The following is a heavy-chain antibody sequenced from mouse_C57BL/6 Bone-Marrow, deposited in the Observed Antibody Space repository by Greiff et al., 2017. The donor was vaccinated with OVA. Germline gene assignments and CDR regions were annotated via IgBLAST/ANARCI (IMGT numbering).Heavy chain of an antibody. D-gene: IGHD2-4*01. CDR1: GYTFTSYW. Sequence: QVQLQQPGAELVKPGASVKLSCKASGYTFTSYWMHWVKQRPVQGLEWIGMIHPNSGSTNYNEKFKSKATLTVDKSSSTAYMQLSSLTSEDSAVYYCARPAVYYDYDERYFDVWGTGTTVTVSS. J-gene: IGHJ1*03. CDR2: IHPNSGST. CDR3: ARPAVYYDYDERYFDV. V-gene: IGHV1-64*01.